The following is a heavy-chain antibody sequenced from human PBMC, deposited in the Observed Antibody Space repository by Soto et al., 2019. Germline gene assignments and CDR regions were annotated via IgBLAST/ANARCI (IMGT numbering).Heavy chain of an antibody. CDR1: GYIFTSYW. CDR3: ASLSYYDSSGAFDY. Sequence: GESLKISCKGSGYIFTSYWIGWVRQMPGKGLEWMGIIYPGDSDTKYSPSFQGQVTISADKSITTAYLQWSSLKASDTAMYYCASLSYYDSSGAFDYWGQGTLVTVSS. CDR2: IYPGDSDT. J-gene: IGHJ4*02. V-gene: IGHV5-51*01. D-gene: IGHD3-22*01.